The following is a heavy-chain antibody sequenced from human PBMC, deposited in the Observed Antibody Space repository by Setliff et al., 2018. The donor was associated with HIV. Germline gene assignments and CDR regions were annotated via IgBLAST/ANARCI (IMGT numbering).Heavy chain of an antibody. J-gene: IGHJ4*02. CDR2: LSYRGTT. D-gene: IGHD3-9*01. V-gene: IGHV4-59*04. Sequence: SETLSHTCSVSGGSISSYYWNWIRQPAGKGLEWIGTLSYRGTTHYNPSLKSRIALSIDSSKNQFSLNLHFVTATDSALYYCATTRPISTGYPGFFYSWGQGIVVTVSS. CDR1: GGSISSYY. CDR3: ATTRPISTGYPGFFYS.